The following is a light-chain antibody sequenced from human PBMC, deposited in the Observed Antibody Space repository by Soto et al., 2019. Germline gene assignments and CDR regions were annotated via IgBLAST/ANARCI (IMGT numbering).Light chain of an antibody. CDR3: QQSYMDPIT. J-gene: IGKJ5*01. Sequence: DIQMTHAPSSLSASVGNRVTITGRASQSISTYLNWYQKKPGKAPNLLIYDASRLQSGVPSRFSGSGGGTDFTLSISSVQPEDFATYFCQQSYMDPITFGQGTRLENK. CDR1: QSISTY. CDR2: DAS. V-gene: IGKV1-39*01.